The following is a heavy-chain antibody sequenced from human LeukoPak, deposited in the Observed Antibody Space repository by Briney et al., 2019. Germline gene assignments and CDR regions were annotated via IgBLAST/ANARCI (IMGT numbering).Heavy chain of an antibody. CDR2: IKSRPSGGTT. Sequence: KAGGPLRLPCAASGFPFTNPRVVGAPQAPGRGGVGFGRIKSRPSGGTTDFAVPVQGRFTISRDDSKNTMYLHMNSLKTEDTAMYYCFTVYDSVANWGRGILVTVSS. V-gene: IGHV3-15*01. CDR3: FTVYDSVAN. D-gene: IGHD5-12*01. J-gene: IGHJ4*02. CDR1: GFPFTNPR.